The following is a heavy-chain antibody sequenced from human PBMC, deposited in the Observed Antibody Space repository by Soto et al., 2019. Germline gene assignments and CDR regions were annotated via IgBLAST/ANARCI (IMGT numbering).Heavy chain of an antibody. Sequence: ASVKVSCKASGGTFSSYAISWVRQAPGQGLEWMGGIIPIFGTANYAQKFQGRVTITADKSTSTAYMELSSLRSEDTAVYYCARGKDSSSFRYPRHFDYWGQGTLVTVSS. J-gene: IGHJ4*02. CDR2: IIPIFGTA. CDR3: ARGKDSSSFRYPRHFDY. D-gene: IGHD6-13*01. V-gene: IGHV1-69*06. CDR1: GGTFSSYA.